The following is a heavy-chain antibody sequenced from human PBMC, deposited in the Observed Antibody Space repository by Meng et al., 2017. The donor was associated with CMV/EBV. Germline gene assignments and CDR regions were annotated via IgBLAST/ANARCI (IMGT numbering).Heavy chain of an antibody. CDR3: ARVVGPYCSSTSCDDAFDI. D-gene: IGHD2-2*01. CDR1: GGSISSGDYY. V-gene: IGHV4-30-4*08. J-gene: IGHJ3*02. Sequence: LRLSCTVSGGSISSGDYYWSWIRQPPGKGLEWIGYIYYSGSTYYNPSLKSRVTISVDTSKNQFSLKLSSVTAAGTAVYYCARVVGPYCSSTSCDDAFDIWGQGTMVTVSS. CDR2: IYYSGST.